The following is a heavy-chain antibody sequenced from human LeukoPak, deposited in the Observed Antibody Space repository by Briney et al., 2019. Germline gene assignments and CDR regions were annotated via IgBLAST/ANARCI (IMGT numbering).Heavy chain of an antibody. J-gene: IGHJ5*02. CDR1: GGSFSGYY. Sequence: SETLSPTCAVYGGSFSGYYWSWIRQPPGKGLEWIGEINHSGSTNYNPSLKSRVTISVDTSKNQFSLKLSSVTAADTAVHYCARGIGPFDIVVVVAATGNWFDPWGQGTLVTVSS. CDR3: ARGIGPFDIVVVVAATGNWFDP. D-gene: IGHD2-15*01. CDR2: INHSGST. V-gene: IGHV4-34*01.